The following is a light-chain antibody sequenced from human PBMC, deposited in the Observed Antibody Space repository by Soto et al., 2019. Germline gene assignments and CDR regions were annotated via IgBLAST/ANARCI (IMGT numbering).Light chain of an antibody. CDR2: AAS. CDR3: QKYNSAPRT. V-gene: IGKV1-27*01. Sequence: DIQMTQSPSSLSASVGDRVTITCRASQGISNYLAWYQQKPGKVPKLLIYAASTLQSGVPSRFSGSGSGTDFTLTIIGLLPEDVATYYCQKYNSAPRTFGPGTKVDIK. CDR1: QGISNY. J-gene: IGKJ3*01.